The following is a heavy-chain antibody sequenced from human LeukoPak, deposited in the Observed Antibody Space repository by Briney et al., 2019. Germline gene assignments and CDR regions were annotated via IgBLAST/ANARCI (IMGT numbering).Heavy chain of an antibody. J-gene: IGHJ6*02. CDR1: GFTFSNYA. CDR3: ARAPVAGPASGMDV. D-gene: IGHD6-19*01. Sequence: GGSLRLSCAASGFTFSNYAMSWVRQAPGKGLEWVSFISGSGGSTYYADSVKGRFTISRDNSKNTLYLQMNSLRAEDTAVYYCARAPVAGPASGMDVWGQGTTVTVSS. CDR2: ISGSGGST. V-gene: IGHV3-23*01.